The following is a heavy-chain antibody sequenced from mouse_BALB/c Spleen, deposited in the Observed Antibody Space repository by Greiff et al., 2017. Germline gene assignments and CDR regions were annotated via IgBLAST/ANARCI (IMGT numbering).Heavy chain of an antibody. V-gene: IGHV2-9*02. D-gene: IGHD2-4*01. Sequence: VQRVESGPGLVAPSQSLSITCTVSGFSLTSYGVHWVRQPPGKGLEWLGVIWAGGSTNYNSALMSRLSISKDNSKSQVFLKMNSLQTDDTAMYYCARAGDYDYDDYAMDYWGQGTSVTVSS. J-gene: IGHJ4*01. CDR3: ARAGDYDYDDYAMDY. CDR2: IWAGGST. CDR1: GFSLTSYG.